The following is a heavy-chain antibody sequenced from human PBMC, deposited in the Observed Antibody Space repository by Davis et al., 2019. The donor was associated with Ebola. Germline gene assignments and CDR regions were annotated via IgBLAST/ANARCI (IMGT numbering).Heavy chain of an antibody. D-gene: IGHD1-14*01. CDR3: ARSGGGRGLDYGEF. V-gene: IGHV4-34*01. Sequence: MPSETLSPTCGALAGSFSGYYWSWTRQSPGRGLEWIGEIHHSGITNYGPSLKTRVTISADTSKGQFSLKLNSVTAADTAVYYCARSGGGRGLDYGEFWDQGTLVTVSS. CDR2: IHHSGIT. J-gene: IGHJ4*02. CDR1: AGSFSGYY.